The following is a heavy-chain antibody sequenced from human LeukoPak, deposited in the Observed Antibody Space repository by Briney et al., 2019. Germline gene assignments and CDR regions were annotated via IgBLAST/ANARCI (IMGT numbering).Heavy chain of an antibody. Sequence: PGGSLRLSCAASGFTFSSYAMSWVRQAPGKGLEWVSAISGSGGSTYYADSVKGRFTISRDNSKNTLYLQMNSLRAEGTAVYYCACSTDIVVVPAAIGRRYYYYGMDVWGQGTTVTVSS. D-gene: IGHD2-2*01. J-gene: IGHJ6*02. CDR3: ACSTDIVVVPAAIGRRYYYYGMDV. CDR1: GFTFSSYA. CDR2: ISGSGGST. V-gene: IGHV3-23*01.